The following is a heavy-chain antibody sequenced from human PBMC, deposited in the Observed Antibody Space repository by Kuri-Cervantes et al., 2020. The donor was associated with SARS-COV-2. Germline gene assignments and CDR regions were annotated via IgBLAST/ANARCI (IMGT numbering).Heavy chain of an antibody. V-gene: IGHV3-53*01. CDR1: GFTVSSNY. CDR2: IYSGGST. Sequence: LSLTCAASGFTVSSNYMSWVRQAPGKGLEWVSVIYSGGSTYYADSVKGQFTISRDNSKNTLYLQMNSLRAEDTAVYYCAKDASTGYILTGHVVDYWGQGTLVTVSS. D-gene: IGHD3-9*01. CDR3: AKDASTGYILTGHVVDY. J-gene: IGHJ4*02.